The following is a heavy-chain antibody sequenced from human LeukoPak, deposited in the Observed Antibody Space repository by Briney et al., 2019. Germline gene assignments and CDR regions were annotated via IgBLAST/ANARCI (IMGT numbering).Heavy chain of an antibody. V-gene: IGHV3-23*01. D-gene: IGHD3-9*01. CDR3: AKDRVDVLTGYFYY. CDR1: GFTFSSYA. J-gene: IGHJ4*02. CDR2: ISGSGGYT. Sequence: GGSLRLSCAASGFTFSSYAMSWVRQAPGKGLEWVSGISGSGGYTYDADSVKGRFTISRDNSKNTLYLQMNSLRAEDTAVYYCAKDRVDVLTGYFYYWGQGVLVTVSS.